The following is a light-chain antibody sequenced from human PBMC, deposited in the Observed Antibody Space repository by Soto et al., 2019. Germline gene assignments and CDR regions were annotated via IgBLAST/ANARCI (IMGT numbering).Light chain of an antibody. Sequence: QSVLTQPASVSGSPGQSIAISCTGTSSDVGYYNYVSWYQQHPGKAPNVMIYDVNNRPSGVPDRFSGSKSGNTASLTISGLQAEDEADYYCSSYTSSSTYVFGTGTKVTV. CDR2: DVN. CDR1: SSDVGYYNY. J-gene: IGLJ1*01. CDR3: SSYTSSSTYV. V-gene: IGLV2-14*01.